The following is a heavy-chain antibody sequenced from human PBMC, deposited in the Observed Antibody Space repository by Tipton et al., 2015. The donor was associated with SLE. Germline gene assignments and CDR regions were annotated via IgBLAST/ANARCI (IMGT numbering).Heavy chain of an antibody. CDR2: ISVYNGNT. D-gene: IGHD3-3*01. J-gene: IGHJ3*02. V-gene: IGHV1-18*01. CDR1: GYTFSSYA. CDR3: ARTKDDFWSALDI. Sequence: QLVQSGAEVKKPGASVKVSCTASGYTFSSYAMNWVRQAPGQGLEWMGWISVYNGNTKYAHKLQGRVTMTTDTSTSTAYMELTGLTSDDTAVYYCARTKDDFWSALDIWGQGTKVTVSS.